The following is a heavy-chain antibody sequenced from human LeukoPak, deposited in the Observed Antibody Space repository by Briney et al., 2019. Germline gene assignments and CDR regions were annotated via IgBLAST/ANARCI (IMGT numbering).Heavy chain of an antibody. V-gene: IGHV3-23*01. J-gene: IGHJ6*03. CDR3: AKNGDRGAYCSGGSCYPYYYYDMDV. D-gene: IGHD2-15*01. Sequence: PGGSLSLSCAASGFTFSSFGMSWVRQAPGKGLEWVSAISSTGGTAYYADSVKGRFTISRDNSKNTLYLQMNSLRAEDTAIYYCAKNGDRGAYCSGGSCYPYYYYDMDVWGKGTTVTISS. CDR1: GFTFSSFG. CDR2: ISSTGGTA.